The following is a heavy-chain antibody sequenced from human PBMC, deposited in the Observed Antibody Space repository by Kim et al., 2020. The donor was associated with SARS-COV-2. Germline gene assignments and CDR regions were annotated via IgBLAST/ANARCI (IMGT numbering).Heavy chain of an antibody. D-gene: IGHD6-13*01. V-gene: IGHV3-23*01. CDR1: GFTFSSYA. Sequence: GGSLRLSCAASGFTFSSYAMSWVRQAPGKGLEWVSAISGSGGSTYYADSVKGRFTISRDNSKNTLYLQMNSLRAEDTAVYYCAKDQNSRSPLPSSSAPVDYWGQGTLVTVSS. J-gene: IGHJ4*02. CDR3: AKDQNSRSPLPSSSAPVDY. CDR2: ISGSGGST.